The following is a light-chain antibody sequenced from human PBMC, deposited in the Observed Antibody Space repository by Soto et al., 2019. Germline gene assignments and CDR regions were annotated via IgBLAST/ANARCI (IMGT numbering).Light chain of an antibody. J-gene: IGKJ1*01. V-gene: IGKV1-5*01. CDR3: QHYSNYSEA. CDR1: QSISSY. CDR2: AAS. Sequence: DIQMTQSPSSLSASVGDRVTITCRASQSISSYLTWYQQKPGKAPKLLIYAASSVKSGLPTSFSSSGSRTEFTLTISSLHADDFATYYCQHYSNYSEAFGQGTKVDIK.